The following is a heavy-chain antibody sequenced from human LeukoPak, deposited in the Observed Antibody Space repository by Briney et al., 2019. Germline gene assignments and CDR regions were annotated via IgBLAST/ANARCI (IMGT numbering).Heavy chain of an antibody. CDR3: ASRGDIAVAGTDYFDY. J-gene: IGHJ4*02. V-gene: IGHV4-59*12. D-gene: IGHD6-19*01. CDR1: GGSISSYY. CDR2: IYYSGSA. Sequence: PSETLSLTCTVSGGSISSYYWSWIRQPPGKGLEWIGYIYYSGSANYNPSLKSRVTISVDTSKNQFSLKLSSVTAADTAVYYCASRGDIAVAGTDYFDYWGQGTLVTVSS.